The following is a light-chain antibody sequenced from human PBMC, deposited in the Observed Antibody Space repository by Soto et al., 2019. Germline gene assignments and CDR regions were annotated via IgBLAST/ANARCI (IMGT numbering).Light chain of an antibody. Sequence: DIQMTQSPSSLSASVGDRVTITCRASQSIRIYLNWYQLKPGKAPQLLIYAASTRATGIPARFSGSGSETDFTLTISSLEPEDFAVYYCQQRMNWPLTFGQGTRLEIK. J-gene: IGKJ5*01. CDR3: QQRMNWPLT. V-gene: IGKV1-39*01. CDR1: QSIRIY. CDR2: AAS.